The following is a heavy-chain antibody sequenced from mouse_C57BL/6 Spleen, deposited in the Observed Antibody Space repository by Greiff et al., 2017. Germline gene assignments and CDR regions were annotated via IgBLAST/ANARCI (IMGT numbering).Heavy chain of an antibody. CDR3: VRQSLYYGSSYGYFDY. CDR2: IRSKSNNYAT. Sequence: EVQRVESGGGLVQPKGSLKLSCAASGFSFNTYAMNWVRQAPGKGLEWVARIRSKSNNYATYYADSVKDRFTISRDDSESMLYLQMNNLKTEDTAMYYCVRQSLYYGSSYGYFDYWGQGTTLTVSS. CDR1: GFSFNTYA. J-gene: IGHJ2*01. D-gene: IGHD1-1*01. V-gene: IGHV10-1*01.